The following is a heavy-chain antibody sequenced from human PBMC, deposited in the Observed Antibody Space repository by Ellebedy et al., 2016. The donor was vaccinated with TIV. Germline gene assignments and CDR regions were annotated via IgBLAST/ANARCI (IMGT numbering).Heavy chain of an antibody. D-gene: IGHD4-23*01. CDR1: GYTFTSYA. V-gene: IGHV1-3*01. Sequence: ASVKVSCXASGYTFTSYAMHWVRQAPGQRLEWMGWINAGNGNTKYSQKFQGRVTITRDTSASTAYMELSSLRSEDTAVYYCVKPKGVAKAISNSVFYGTWGQGTLVTVSS. CDR2: INAGNGNT. CDR3: VKPKGVAKAISNSVFYGT. J-gene: IGHJ5*02.